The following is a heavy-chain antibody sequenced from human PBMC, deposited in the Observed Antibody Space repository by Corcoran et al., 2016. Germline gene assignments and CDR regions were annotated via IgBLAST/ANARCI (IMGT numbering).Heavy chain of an antibody. J-gene: IGHJ6*02. V-gene: IGHV1-2*02. CDR2: INPNSGGT. CDR1: GYTFTGYY. D-gene: IGHD6-13*01. Sequence: QVQLVQSGAEVKKPGASVKVSCKASGYTFTGYYMHWVRQAPGQGLEWMGWINPNSGGTNYAQKFQGRVTMTRDTSISTAYMELSRLRSDDTAVYYCARESYSSSWSHYDGMDVWGQGTTVTVSS. CDR3: ARESYSSSWSHYDGMDV.